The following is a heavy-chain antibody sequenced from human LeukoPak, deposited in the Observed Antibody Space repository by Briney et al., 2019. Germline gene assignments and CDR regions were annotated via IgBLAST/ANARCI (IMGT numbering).Heavy chain of an antibody. Sequence: GASVKVSCQASGYSFIIYNIHWVRQATGLGLEWMGWMSPNSGQTGYAQRFQGSVTMTRDTSISTAYMELSSLRSEDTAVYYCARRYCTNGVCYHGIDYWGQGTLVTVSS. V-gene: IGHV1-8*01. CDR1: GYSFIIYN. CDR3: ARRYCTNGVCYHGIDY. D-gene: IGHD2-8*01. J-gene: IGHJ4*02. CDR2: MSPNSGQT.